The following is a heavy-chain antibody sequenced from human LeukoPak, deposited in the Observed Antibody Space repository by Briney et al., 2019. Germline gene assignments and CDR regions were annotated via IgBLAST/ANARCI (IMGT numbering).Heavy chain of an antibody. J-gene: IGHJ5*02. CDR3: ARDSSSSLVWFDP. D-gene: IGHD6-6*01. Sequence: GASVKVSCKASGGTFSSYAISWVRQAPGQGLEWMGRIIPILGIANYAQKFQGRVTITADKSTSTAYMELSSLRSEDTGVFYCARDSSSSLVWFDPWGQGTLVTVSS. CDR2: IIPILGIA. V-gene: IGHV1-69*04. CDR1: GGTFSSYA.